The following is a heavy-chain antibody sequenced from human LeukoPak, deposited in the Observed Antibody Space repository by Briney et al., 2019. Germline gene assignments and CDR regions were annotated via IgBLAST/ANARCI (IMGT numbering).Heavy chain of an antibody. Sequence: PGGSLRLSCVTSGLTFSSEWMSWVRQAPGKGLEWVANIKHDGSAKYYVDSVKGRFTISRDNAKNSLYLQMNSLRAEDTAVYYCARASYSSNWFDPWGQGTLVTVSS. CDR2: IKHDGSAK. CDR3: ARASYSSNWFDP. J-gene: IGHJ5*02. D-gene: IGHD3-16*01. CDR1: GLTFSSEW. V-gene: IGHV3-7*01.